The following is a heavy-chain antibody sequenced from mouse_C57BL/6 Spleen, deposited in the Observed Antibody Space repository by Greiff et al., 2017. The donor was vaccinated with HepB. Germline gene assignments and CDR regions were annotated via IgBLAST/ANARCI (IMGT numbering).Heavy chain of an antibody. CDR2: IYPGSGNT. D-gene: IGHD3-2*02. J-gene: IGHJ2*01. V-gene: IGHV1-66*01. CDR3: AGEETAQATWYCFAY. Sequence: VQLQESGPELVKPGASVKISCKASGYSFTSYYIHWVKQRPGQGLEWIGWIYPGSGNTKYNEKFKGKATLTADKSSSTAYMQLSSLTSEDSAVYYCAGEETAQATWYCFAYWGQGTTLTVSS. CDR1: GYSFTSYY.